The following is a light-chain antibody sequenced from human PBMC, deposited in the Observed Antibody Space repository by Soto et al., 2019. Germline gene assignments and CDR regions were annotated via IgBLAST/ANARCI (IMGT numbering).Light chain of an antibody. CDR2: SAS. CDR3: QQLSRYPLT. V-gene: IGKV1-9*01. Sequence: DIPLTQSPSVLSASVGDTVTIPCRASQALSNYLAWYQQKPGKAPDLLIYSASTLQSGVPSRFSGSGSETEFSLTIRALQPEDFATYYCQQLSRYPLTFGGGTKVDIK. CDR1: QALSNY. J-gene: IGKJ4*01.